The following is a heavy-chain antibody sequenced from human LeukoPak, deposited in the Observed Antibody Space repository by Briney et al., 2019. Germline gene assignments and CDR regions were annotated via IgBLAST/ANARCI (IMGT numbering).Heavy chain of an antibody. CDR1: GGTFSSYA. Sequence: SVKVSCRASGGTFSSYAISWVRQAPGQGLEWMGGIIPIFGTANYAQKFQGRVTITADESTSTAYMELSSLRSEDTAVYYCASGNENTDYDFWSGYWPHYYMDVWGKGTTVTVSS. V-gene: IGHV1-69*13. CDR3: ASGNENTDYDFWSGYWPHYYMDV. D-gene: IGHD3-3*01. CDR2: IIPIFGTA. J-gene: IGHJ6*03.